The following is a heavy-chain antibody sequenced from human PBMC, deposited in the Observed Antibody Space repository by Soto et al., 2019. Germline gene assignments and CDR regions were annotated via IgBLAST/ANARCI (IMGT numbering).Heavy chain of an antibody. J-gene: IGHJ6*02. CDR1: GFTFSSYG. CDR3: AKDTGPPSLSSSWSDYYYYYGMDV. D-gene: IGHD6-13*01. CDR2: ISYDGSNK. V-gene: IGHV3-30*18. Sequence: SLSLSCAASGFTFSSYGMHWVRQAPGKGLEWVAVISYDGSNKYYADSVKGRFTISRDNSKNTLYLQMNSLRAEDTAVYYCAKDTGPPSLSSSWSDYYYYYGMDVWGQGTTVNVSS.